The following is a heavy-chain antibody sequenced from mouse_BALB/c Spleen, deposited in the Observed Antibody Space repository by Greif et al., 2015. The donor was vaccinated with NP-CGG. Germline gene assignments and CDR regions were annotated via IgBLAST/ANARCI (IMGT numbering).Heavy chain of an antibody. Sequence: EVKVVDSGGGLVKPGGSLKLSCAAPGFTFSSYAMSWVRQTPEKRLEWVASISSGGSTYYPDSVKGRFTISRDNARNILYLQMSSLRSEDTAMYCCARALWGPEGYWGQGTTLTVSS. CDR1: GFTFSSYA. CDR3: ARALWGPEGY. J-gene: IGHJ2*01. D-gene: IGHD2-13*01. CDR2: ISSGGST. V-gene: IGHV5-6-5*01.